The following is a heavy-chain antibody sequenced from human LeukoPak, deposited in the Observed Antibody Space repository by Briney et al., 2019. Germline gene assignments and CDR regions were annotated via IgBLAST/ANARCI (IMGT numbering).Heavy chain of an antibody. D-gene: IGHD6-13*01. CDR2: MNPNSGNT. J-gene: IGHJ2*01. V-gene: IGHV1-8*03. CDR3: ARVYYSNSYDYWYFDL. CDR1: GYTFTIYN. Sequence: GASVKVSCKASGYTFTIYNINWVRQATGQGLEWMGWMNPNSGNTGYAQKFQGRVTITRNTSISTTYMELSSLRSEDTAVYYCARVYYSNSYDYWYFDLWGRGTLVTVSS.